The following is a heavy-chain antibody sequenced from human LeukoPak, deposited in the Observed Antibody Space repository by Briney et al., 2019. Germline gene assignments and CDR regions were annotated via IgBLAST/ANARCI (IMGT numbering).Heavy chain of an antibody. CDR2: INHSGST. CDR1: GGSFSGYY. CDR3: ARAVGLDDI. Sequence: SETLSLTCAVYGGSFSGYYWSWIRQPPGKGLEWIGEINHSGSTNYNPSLKSRVTISVDPTKNQFSLKLGPVTAADTAVYYCARAVGLDDIWGQGTMVTVSS. D-gene: IGHD4-23*01. V-gene: IGHV4-34*01. J-gene: IGHJ3*02.